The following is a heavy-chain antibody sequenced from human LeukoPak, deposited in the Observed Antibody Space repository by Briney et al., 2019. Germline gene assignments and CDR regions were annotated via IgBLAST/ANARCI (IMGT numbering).Heavy chain of an antibody. CDR1: GYTFTGYY. V-gene: IGHV1-2*02. J-gene: IGHJ4*02. D-gene: IGHD2-15*01. CDR3: ARVFPNSHYCSGGSCYSYYFDN. CDR2: INPNSGGT. Sequence: ASVTVSYKSSGYTFTGYYMHWVRQAPGQGLEWMGWINPNSGGTNYAQKFQGRVTMTRDTSISTAYMELSRLRSDDTAVYYCARVFPNSHYCSGGSCYSYYFDNWAQGTLVTVSS.